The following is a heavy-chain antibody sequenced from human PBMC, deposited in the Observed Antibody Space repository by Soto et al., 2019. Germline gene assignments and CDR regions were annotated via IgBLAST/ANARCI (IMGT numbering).Heavy chain of an antibody. V-gene: IGHV4-30-4*01. Sequence: PSETLSLTWTVSGGSISGGDYYWIWIRQPPGKVLEWIGYIYYSGSTYYNPSLKSRVTISVDTSKNQFSLKLSSVTAADTAVYYCARDGGHYYDSSGYYDVGYFDYWGQGTLVTVSS. CDR3: ARDGGHYYDSSGYYDVGYFDY. D-gene: IGHD3-22*01. J-gene: IGHJ4*02. CDR1: GGSISGGDYY. CDR2: IYYSGST.